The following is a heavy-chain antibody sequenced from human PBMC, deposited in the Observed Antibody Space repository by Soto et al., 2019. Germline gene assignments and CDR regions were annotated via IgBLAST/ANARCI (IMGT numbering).Heavy chain of an antibody. CDR3: ARPVLGLDFLADFFGNYYSYMAV. V-gene: IGHV4-59*08. CDR1: GGSISNFY. J-gene: IGHJ6*03. D-gene: IGHD3-9*01. CDR2: VYYTGST. Sequence: SETLSLTCTVSGGSISNFYWSWIRQPPGKGLEWIGYVYYTGSTSYNPSLKRRVTFSADSSRGQFSLRLNSVTAADTAVYYCARPVLGLDFLADFFGNYYSYMAVGGQGPTVTVS.